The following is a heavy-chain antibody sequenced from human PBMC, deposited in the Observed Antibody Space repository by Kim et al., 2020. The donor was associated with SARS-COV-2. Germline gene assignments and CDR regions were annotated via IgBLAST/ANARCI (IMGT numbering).Heavy chain of an antibody. V-gene: IGHV1-8*01. J-gene: IGHJ1*01. D-gene: IGHD2-2*01. Sequence: AKKFQGRLTMTRDTSMGTAYMELSSLRSEDTAVYYCARGSVKVPAAAASWGQGTLVTVSS. CDR3: ARGSVKVPAAAAS.